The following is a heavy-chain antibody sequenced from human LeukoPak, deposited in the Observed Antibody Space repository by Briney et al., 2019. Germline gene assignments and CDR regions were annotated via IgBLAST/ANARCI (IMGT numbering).Heavy chain of an antibody. CDR1: GYTFTSYG. V-gene: IGHV1-18*04. CDR3: ARGGITMIVVATFDY. CDR2: ISAYNGNT. Sequence: GPVKVSCKASGYTFTSYGISWVRQAPGQGLEWMGWISAYNGNTNYAQKFQGRVTMTRDTSISTAYMELSRLRSDDTAVYYCARGGITMIVVATFDYWGQGTLVTVSS. J-gene: IGHJ4*02. D-gene: IGHD3-22*01.